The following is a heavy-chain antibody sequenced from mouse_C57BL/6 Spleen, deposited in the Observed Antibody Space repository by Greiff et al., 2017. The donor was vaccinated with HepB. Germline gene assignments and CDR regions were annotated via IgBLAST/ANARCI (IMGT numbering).Heavy chain of an antibody. V-gene: IGHV5-15*01. CDR2: ISNLAYSI. D-gene: IGHD1-1*01. CDR1: GFTFSDYG. CDR3: ARTAYYYGSNYSDY. Sequence: DVKLVESGGGLVQPGGSLKLSCAASGFTFSDYGMAWVRQAPREGPEWVAFISNLAYSIYYADTVTGRFTISRENAKNTLYLEMSSLRSEDTAMYYCARTAYYYGSNYSDYWGQGTTLTVSS. J-gene: IGHJ2*01.